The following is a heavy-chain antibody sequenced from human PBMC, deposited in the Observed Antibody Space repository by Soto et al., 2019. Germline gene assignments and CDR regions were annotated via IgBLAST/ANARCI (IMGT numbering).Heavy chain of an antibody. D-gene: IGHD3-10*01. J-gene: IGHJ3*02. CDR3: ARDLYCYGSGSYRDAFDI. V-gene: IGHV3-21*01. Sequence: EVQLVESGGGLVKPGGSLRLSCAASGFIFSSYNMNWVRQAPGKGLEWVSSLNSRGNYIYYADSVRGRFTISRDNAKNSLFLQMNSLRPDDTAVYYCARDLYCYGSGSYRDAFDIWGQGTMVTVSS. CDR1: GFIFSSYN. CDR2: LNSRGNYI.